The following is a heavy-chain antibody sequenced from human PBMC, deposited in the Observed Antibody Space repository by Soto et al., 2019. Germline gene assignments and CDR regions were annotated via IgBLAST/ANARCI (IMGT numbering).Heavy chain of an antibody. CDR3: ARGGQQLHGMDV. CDR2: ISSSGSTI. J-gene: IGHJ6*02. CDR1: GVKCGDYY. Sequence: GGSLRLPCAASGVKCGDYYMLRIRKAPGKGLEWVSYISSSGSTIYYADSVKGRFTISRDNAKNSLYLQMNSLRAEDTAVYYCARGGQQLHGMDVWGQGTTVTVSS. D-gene: IGHD6-13*01. V-gene: IGHV3-11*01.